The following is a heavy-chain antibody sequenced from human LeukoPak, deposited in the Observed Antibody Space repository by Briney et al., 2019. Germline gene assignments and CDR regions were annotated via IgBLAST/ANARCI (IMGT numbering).Heavy chain of an antibody. CDR3: ARDLRYYDYVWGSYRLNY. J-gene: IGHJ4*02. D-gene: IGHD3-16*02. Sequence: ASVKVSCKASGYTFTGYYMHWVRQAPGQGLEWMGRINPNSGGTNYAQKFQGRVTITRDTSISPAYMELSRLRSDDTAVYYCARDLRYYDYVWGSYRLNYWGQGTLVTVSS. CDR2: INPNSGGT. V-gene: IGHV1-2*06. CDR1: GYTFTGYY.